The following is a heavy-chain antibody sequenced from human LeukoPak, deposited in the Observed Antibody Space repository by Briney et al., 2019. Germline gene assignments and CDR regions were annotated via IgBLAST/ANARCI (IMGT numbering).Heavy chain of an antibody. D-gene: IGHD4-11*01. CDR1: GGSISSSRSY. CDR3: SREGYSCPNWFDT. CDR2: IYYNGDT. Sequence: NTSETLSLTCSVSGGSISSSRSYWGWIRQTPGKGLEWVGSIYYNGDTYYNPSFKSRVSMSVDTAKNQISLILTSVTAADTAVYYCSREGYSCPNWFDTWGQGTLVTVSS. J-gene: IGHJ5*02. V-gene: IGHV4-39*07.